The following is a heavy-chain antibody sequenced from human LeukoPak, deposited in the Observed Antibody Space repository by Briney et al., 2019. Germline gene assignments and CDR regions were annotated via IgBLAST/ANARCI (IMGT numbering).Heavy chain of an antibody. CDR2: IYTSGST. D-gene: IGHD3-10*01. CDR3: ARGRWFGEFFDP. J-gene: IGHJ5*02. V-gene: IGHV4-4*07. Sequence: ETLSLTCTVSGVSISSYYWSWIRQPAGKGLEWIGRIYTSGSTNYNPSLKSRVTMSVGTSKNQLSLKLSSVTAADTAVYYCARGRWFGEFFDPWGQGTLVTVSS. CDR1: GVSISSYY.